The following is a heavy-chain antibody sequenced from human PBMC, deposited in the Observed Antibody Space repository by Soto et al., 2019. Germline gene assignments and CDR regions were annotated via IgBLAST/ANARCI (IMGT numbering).Heavy chain of an antibody. V-gene: IGHV4-59*01. CDR3: ARVGLEGGYCSGGSCYLDAFDI. D-gene: IGHD2-15*01. CDR2: IYYSGST. J-gene: IGHJ3*02. Sequence: SETLSLTCTVSGGSISSYYWSWIRQPPGKGLEWIGYIYYSGSTNYNPSPKSRVTISVDTSKNQFSLKLSSVTAADTAVYYCARVGLEGGYCSGGSCYLDAFDIWGQGTMVTVSS. CDR1: GGSISSYY.